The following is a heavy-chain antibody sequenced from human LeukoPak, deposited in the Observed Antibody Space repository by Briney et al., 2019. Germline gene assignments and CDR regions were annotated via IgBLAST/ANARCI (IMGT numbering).Heavy chain of an antibody. J-gene: IGHJ3*02. CDR3: ARAFRSGYYNDPFDI. D-gene: IGHD3-22*01. CDR2: IYHSGSP. V-gene: IGHV4-30-2*01. Sequence: SETLSLTCGVSGGSISSGVYSWNWIRQPPGKGLEWIGYIYHSGSPYYNPSLKSRVTISLDRSKNQFSLKLSSVIAADTAVYYCARAFRSGYYNDPFDIWGQGTMVTVSS. CDR1: GGSISSGVYS.